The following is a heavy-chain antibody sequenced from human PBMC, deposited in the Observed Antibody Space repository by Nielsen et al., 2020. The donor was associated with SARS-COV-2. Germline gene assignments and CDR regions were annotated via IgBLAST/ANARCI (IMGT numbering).Heavy chain of an antibody. CDR1: GFSLSSSGVG. CDR2: IYYDDDK. V-gene: IGHV2-5*02. Sequence: SGPTLVKPTQTLTLTCTFSGFSLSSSGVGVGWIRQPPGKALDWLALIYYDDDKRYNPSLKSRLTVTKDTSKNQVFLTMTNMDPVDTATYYCAHHTSGWPADAFDLWGQGTIVTVSS. D-gene: IGHD6-19*01. J-gene: IGHJ3*01. CDR3: AHHTSGWPADAFDL.